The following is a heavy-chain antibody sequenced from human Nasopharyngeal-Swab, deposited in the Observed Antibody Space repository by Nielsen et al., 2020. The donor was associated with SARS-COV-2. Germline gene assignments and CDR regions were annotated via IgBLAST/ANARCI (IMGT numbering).Heavy chain of an antibody. J-gene: IGHJ6*03. V-gene: IGHV3-30-3*01. D-gene: IGHD1-26*01. Sequence: WIRQPPGKGLEWVAVISYDGSNKYYADSVKGRFTISRDNSKNTLYLQMNSLRAEDTAVYCCARVEAGGEWELLPYYYYYMDVWGKGTTVTVSS. CDR3: ARVEAGGEWELLPYYYYYMDV. CDR2: ISYDGSNK.